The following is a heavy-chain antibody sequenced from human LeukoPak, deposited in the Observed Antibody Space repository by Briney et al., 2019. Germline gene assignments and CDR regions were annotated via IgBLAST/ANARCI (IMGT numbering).Heavy chain of an antibody. CDR1: GGSISSSSYY. CDR2: IYYSGST. CDR3: ARYSGLSLKAFDY. Sequence: SETLSLTCTVSGGSISSSSYYWGWIRQPAGKGLGWIGSIYYSGSTYYNPSLKSRVTISVDTSKNQFSLKLSSVTAADTAVYYCARYSGLSLKAFDYWGQGTLVTVSS. J-gene: IGHJ4*02. V-gene: IGHV4-39*01. D-gene: IGHD5-12*01.